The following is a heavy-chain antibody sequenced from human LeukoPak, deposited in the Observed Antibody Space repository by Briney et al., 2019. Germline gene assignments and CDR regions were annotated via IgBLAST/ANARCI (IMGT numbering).Heavy chain of an antibody. CDR3: ATPPLITMVRGAADY. Sequence: GGSLRLSCAASGFTFDDYGMSWVRQAPGKGLEWVSGINWNGGSTGYADSVKGRFTISRDNAKDSLYPQMNSLRAEDTAVYYCATPPLITMVRGAADYWGQETLVTVSS. CDR1: GFTFDDYG. CDR2: INWNGGST. V-gene: IGHV3-20*04. J-gene: IGHJ4*02. D-gene: IGHD3-10*01.